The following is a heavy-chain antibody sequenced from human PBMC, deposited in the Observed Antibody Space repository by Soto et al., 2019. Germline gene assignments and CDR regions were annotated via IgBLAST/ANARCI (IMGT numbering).Heavy chain of an antibody. CDR1: GFTFSSYA. J-gene: IGHJ6*02. CDR3: AKRGDYYDSSGYWWGTTYYYGMDV. Sequence: PGGSLRLSCAASGFTFSSYAMSWVRQAPGKGLEWVSAISGSGGSTYYADSVKGRFTISRDNSKNTLYLQMNSLRAEDTAVYYCAKRGDYYDSSGYWWGTTYYYGMDVWGQGTTVTVSS. CDR2: ISGSGGST. V-gene: IGHV3-23*01. D-gene: IGHD3-22*01.